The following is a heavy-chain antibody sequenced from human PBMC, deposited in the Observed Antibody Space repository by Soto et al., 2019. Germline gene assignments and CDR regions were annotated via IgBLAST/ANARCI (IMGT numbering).Heavy chain of an antibody. CDR1: GYTFTSYG. Sequence: QVQLVQSGAEVKKPGASVKVSCKASGYTFTSYGISWVRQAPGQGLEWMGWISAYNGNTNYAQKLQGRVNMTTDTYTSTAYMEVRSLRSDDTAVYYCARSSGTSYIWFEPWGQGTLVTVSS. J-gene: IGHJ5*02. CDR2: ISAYNGNT. V-gene: IGHV1-18*01. D-gene: IGHD1-26*01. CDR3: ARSSGTSYIWFEP.